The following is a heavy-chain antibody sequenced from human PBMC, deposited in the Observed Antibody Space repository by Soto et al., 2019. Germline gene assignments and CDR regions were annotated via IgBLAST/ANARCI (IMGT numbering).Heavy chain of an antibody. CDR3: ARPRGIAPAVWYFDL. D-gene: IGHD6-13*01. J-gene: IGHJ2*01. CDR1: GGSISSHY. V-gene: IGHV4-59*08. CDR2: IYYSGFT. Sequence: QVQLQESGPGLVKPSETLSLTCTVSGGSISSHYWSWIRQPPGGGLEWIGFIYYSGFTDSNPSLKSRVTISLATSKNQLSLRLSSVTAADTAVYYCARPRGIAPAVWYFDLWGRGTLVTVSS.